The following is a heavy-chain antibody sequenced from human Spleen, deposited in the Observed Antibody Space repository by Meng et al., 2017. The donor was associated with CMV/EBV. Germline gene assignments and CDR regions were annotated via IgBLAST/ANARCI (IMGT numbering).Heavy chain of an antibody. J-gene: IGHJ4*02. V-gene: IGHV1-2*02. CDR2: IHPHRGDT. Sequence: ASVKVSCKASGYTFTAHYFHWVRQAPGQGLEWMGWIHPHRGDTNYAQQFQGRVTLTRDTSTSTVYMELSSLRSEDTAMYYCAAYSNYWYWGQGTLVTVSS. CDR3: AAYSNYWY. D-gene: IGHD4-11*01. CDR1: GYTFTAHY.